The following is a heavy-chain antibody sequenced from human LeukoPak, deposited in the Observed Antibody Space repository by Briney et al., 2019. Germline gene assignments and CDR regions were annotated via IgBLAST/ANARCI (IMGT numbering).Heavy chain of an antibody. CDR1: GFTFRTYG. J-gene: IGHJ3*02. D-gene: IGHD3-10*01. CDR2: ISYDGSNK. CDR3: AKDPVSSYDAFDI. V-gene: IGHV3-30*18. Sequence: GGSLRLSCAASGFTFRTYGIHWVRQAPGKGLEWIVLISYDGSNKQYSDSVKGRFTISRDNSKNMVYLQMNSLRAEDTAVYYCAKDPVSSYDAFDIWGQGTMVTVSS.